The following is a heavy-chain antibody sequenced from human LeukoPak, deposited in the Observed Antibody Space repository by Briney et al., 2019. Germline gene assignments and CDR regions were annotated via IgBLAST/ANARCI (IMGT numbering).Heavy chain of an antibody. Sequence: SETLSLTCAVYGGSFSGYYWSWIRQPPGKGLEWIGEINHSGSTNYNPSLKSRVTISVDTSKNQFSLKLSSVTAADTAVYYCARGNPYYYGSGSYYYYYYMDVWGKGTTVTVSS. J-gene: IGHJ6*03. CDR2: INHSGST. CDR3: ARGNPYYYGSGSYYYYYYMDV. D-gene: IGHD3-10*01. CDR1: GGSFSGYY. V-gene: IGHV4-34*01.